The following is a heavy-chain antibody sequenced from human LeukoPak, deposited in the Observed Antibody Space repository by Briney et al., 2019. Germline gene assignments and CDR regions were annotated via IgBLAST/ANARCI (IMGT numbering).Heavy chain of an antibody. J-gene: IGHJ4*02. D-gene: IGHD3-10*01. CDR3: ARGRRGVIGGLFDY. V-gene: IGHV4-34*01. Sequence: PSETLSLTCAVYGGSFSGYYWSWIRQPPGKGLEWIGEINHSGSTNYNPSLKSRVTISVDTSKNQFSLKLSSVTAADTAVYYCARGRRGVIGGLFDYWGQGTLVTVSS. CDR1: GGSFSGYY. CDR2: INHSGST.